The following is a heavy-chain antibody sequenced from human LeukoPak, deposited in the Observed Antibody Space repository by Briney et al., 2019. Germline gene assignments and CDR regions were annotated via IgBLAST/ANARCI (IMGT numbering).Heavy chain of an antibody. CDR2: IRSKADSYTT. CDR1: GFTLSGAA. V-gene: IGHV3-73*01. Sequence: PGGSLTLSCAASGFTLSGAAMHWVRQASGKGLEWLGRIRSKADSYTTAYAASVKGRFTVSRDDSKNTAYLQMNSLKTEDTAMYYCRAAVAGDYFDLWGRGTLVTVSS. CDR3: RAAVAGDYFDL. D-gene: IGHD6-19*01. J-gene: IGHJ2*01.